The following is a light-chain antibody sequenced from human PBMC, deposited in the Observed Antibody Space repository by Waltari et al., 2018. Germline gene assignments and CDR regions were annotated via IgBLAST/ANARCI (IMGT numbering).Light chain of an antibody. J-gene: IGLJ3*02. Sequence: QSALTQPASVSGSPGQSITIPCTGTSSDVGNYNLVSWYQQHPGKAPKLMIHDVSNRPSGVSNRFSGSKSGDTASLTISGLQAEDEADYYCSSYTSSSTLVFGGGTKLTVL. CDR3: SSYTSSSTLV. CDR2: DVS. CDR1: SSDVGNYNL. V-gene: IGLV2-14*02.